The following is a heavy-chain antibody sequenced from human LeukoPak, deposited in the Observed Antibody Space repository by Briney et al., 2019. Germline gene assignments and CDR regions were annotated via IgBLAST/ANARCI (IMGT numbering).Heavy chain of an antibody. CDR1: GFTFSSYI. J-gene: IGHJ4*02. V-gene: IGHV3-30*02. D-gene: IGHD6-13*01. Sequence: GGSLRLSCAASGFTFSSYIMHWVRQAPGKGLEWVGLTRHDGDNKQYADSVKGRFTISRDDARNSLYLQMNSLTAEDTAVYYCAKDILAAGLFFDYWGQGTLVTVSS. CDR3: AKDILAAGLFFDY. CDR2: TRHDGDNK.